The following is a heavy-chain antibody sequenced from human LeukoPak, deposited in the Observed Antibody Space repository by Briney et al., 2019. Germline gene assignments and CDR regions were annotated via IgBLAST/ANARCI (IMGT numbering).Heavy chain of an antibody. Sequence: QAPGXXXXWVAXIKQDGSEKYYVDSVKGRFTISRDNAKNSLYLQMNSLRAEDTAVYYCARGRFIAGTTAYYFDYWGQGTLVTVSS. V-gene: IGHV3-7*03. CDR3: ARGRFIAGTTAYYFDY. D-gene: IGHD1-26*01. CDR2: IKQDGSEK. J-gene: IGHJ4*02.